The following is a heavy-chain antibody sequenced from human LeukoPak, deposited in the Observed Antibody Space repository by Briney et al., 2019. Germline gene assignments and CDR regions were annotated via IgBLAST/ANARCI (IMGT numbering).Heavy chain of an antibody. CDR1: GGSISSYY. J-gene: IGHJ6*02. V-gene: IGHV4-59*01. D-gene: IGHD3-10*01. CDR3: VRDGGLLWFGEFPSKGDYYGMDV. CDR2: IYHTGST. Sequence: SETLSLTCTVSGGSISSYYWSWIRQPPGKGLEWIGYIYHTGSTKYNPSLKSRVTISVDTSKNQFSLKLRSVTAADTAVYYCVRDGGLLWFGEFPSKGDYYGMDVWGQGTTVTVSS.